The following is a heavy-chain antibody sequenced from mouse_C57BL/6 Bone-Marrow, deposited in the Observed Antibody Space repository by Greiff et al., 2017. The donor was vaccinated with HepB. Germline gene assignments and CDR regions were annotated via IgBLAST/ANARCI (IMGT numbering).Heavy chain of an antibody. CDR1: GYTFTDYY. CDR2: INPNNGGT. Sequence: EVQLQQSGPELVKPGASVKISCKASGYTFTDYYMNWVKQSHGKSLEWIGDINPNNGGTSYNQKFKGKATLTVDKSSSTAYMELRSLTSEDSAVYYCDSTTGLAGTPAWFAYWGQGTLVTVSA. J-gene: IGHJ3*01. V-gene: IGHV1-26*01. CDR3: DSTTGLAGTPAWFAY. D-gene: IGHD1-1*01.